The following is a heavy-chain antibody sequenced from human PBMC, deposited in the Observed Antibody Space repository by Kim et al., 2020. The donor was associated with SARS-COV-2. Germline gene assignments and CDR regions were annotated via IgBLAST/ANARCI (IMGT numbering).Heavy chain of an antibody. CDR3: ARVGGTTMSMAFDI. J-gene: IGHJ3*02. V-gene: IGHV7-4-1*02. D-gene: IGHD1-1*01. Sequence: AQGFTGRFVFSLDTSVSTAYLQISSLKAEDTAVYYCARVGGTTMSMAFDIWGQGTMVTVSS.